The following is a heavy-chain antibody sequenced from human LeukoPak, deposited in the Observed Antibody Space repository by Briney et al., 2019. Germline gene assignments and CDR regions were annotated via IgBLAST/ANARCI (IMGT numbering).Heavy chain of an antibody. Sequence: ASVKVSCKASGGTFSSYAISWVRQAPGQGLEWMGRMNPNSGNTGYAQKFQGRVTMTRNTSISTAYMELSSLRSEDTAVYYCARGVPAASTAFDPWGQGTLVTVSS. V-gene: IGHV1-8*02. J-gene: IGHJ5*02. D-gene: IGHD2-2*01. CDR2: MNPNSGNT. CDR1: GGTFSSYA. CDR3: ARGVPAASTAFDP.